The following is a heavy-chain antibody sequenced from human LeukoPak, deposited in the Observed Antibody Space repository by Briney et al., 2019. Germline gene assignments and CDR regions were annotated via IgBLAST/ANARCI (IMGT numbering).Heavy chain of an antibody. J-gene: IGHJ4*02. CDR3: ARNVDPQF. D-gene: IGHD5-12*01. CDR1: GGSINNYY. Sequence: SETLSLTCTVSGGSINNYYWTWIRQPPGKGLEWIGYVYYDGTTKYNPSLKSRVTISVDTSKNQFFLNLSSVTAADTAVYYYARNVDPQFWGQGVLVTVSS. CDR2: VYYDGTT. V-gene: IGHV4-59*01.